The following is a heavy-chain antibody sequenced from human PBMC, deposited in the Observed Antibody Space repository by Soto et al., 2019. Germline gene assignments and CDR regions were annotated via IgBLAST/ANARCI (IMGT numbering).Heavy chain of an antibody. V-gene: IGHV3-74*01. D-gene: IGHD3-16*01. CDR3: AKDGSQKDDDGNWLGS. CDR2: IKCDGGNT. Sequence: SLRLSCAASGFTFRSYCMHWVRQAPGKGLVWVSRIKCDGGNTDYTHSVKGRFTISRDNSKNSLYLQMNSLRPEDTALYYCAKDGSQKDDDGNWLGSWGQGTLVTVSS. CDR1: GFTFRSYC. J-gene: IGHJ5*01.